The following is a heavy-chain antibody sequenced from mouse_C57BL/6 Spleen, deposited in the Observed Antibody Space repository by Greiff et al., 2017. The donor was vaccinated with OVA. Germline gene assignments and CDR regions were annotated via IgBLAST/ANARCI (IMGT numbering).Heavy chain of an antibody. V-gene: IGHV1-18*01. J-gene: IGHJ1*03. CDR2: INPNNGGT. CDR3: ARSTITTVVGWYFDV. Sequence: VQLQQSGPELVKPGASVKIPCKASGYTFTDYNMDWVKQSHGKSLEWIGDINPNNGGTIYNQKFKGKATLTVDKSSSTAYMELRSLTSEDTAVYYCARSTITTVVGWYFDVWGTGTTVTVSS. CDR1: GYTFTDYN. D-gene: IGHD1-1*01.